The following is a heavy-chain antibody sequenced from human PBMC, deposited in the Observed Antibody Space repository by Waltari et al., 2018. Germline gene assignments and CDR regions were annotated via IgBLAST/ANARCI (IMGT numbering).Heavy chain of an antibody. D-gene: IGHD2-15*01. CDR3: AREVAWSFDY. CDR1: GSTFSSYW. Sequence: EVQLVESGGGLVQPGGSLRLSCAASGSTFSSYWMSWGRQAPGKGLEWVANIKQDGSDKYYVDSVKGRFTISRDNAKNSLYLQMNSLRAEDTAVYYCAREVAWSFDYWGQGTLVTVSS. V-gene: IGHV3-7*01. J-gene: IGHJ4*02. CDR2: IKQDGSDK.